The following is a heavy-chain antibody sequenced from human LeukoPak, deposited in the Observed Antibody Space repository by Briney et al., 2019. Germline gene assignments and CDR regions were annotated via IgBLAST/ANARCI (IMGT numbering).Heavy chain of an antibody. D-gene: IGHD3-22*01. Sequence: GGSLRLSCAASGFTFSSYAMSWVRQAPGKGLEWVSSIYNSGGFTPYAESVKGRFTISRDNSKNTLYLQMSSLRADDTALYYCARRGYDGSSPRYYFQYWGQGTLVTVSS. CDR3: ARRGYDGSSPRYYFQY. CDR1: GFTFSSYA. J-gene: IGHJ4*02. V-gene: IGHV3-23*05. CDR2: IYNSGGFT.